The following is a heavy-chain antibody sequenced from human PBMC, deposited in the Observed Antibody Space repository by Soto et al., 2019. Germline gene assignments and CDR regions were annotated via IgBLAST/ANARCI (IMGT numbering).Heavy chain of an antibody. CDR3: AVGRHKTSGSNTRFDP. Sequence: EVQLLESGGGLVQPGGSLRLSCAASGVTFSPYAMNWVRQAPGKGLEWVSTISNTGGGTFYAGSVKGRFTISRDNSKNTLYLQMHSLRADDSAIYFCAVGRHKTSGSNTRFDPWGRGTQVTVSS. CDR2: ISNTGGGT. D-gene: IGHD3-22*01. V-gene: IGHV3-23*01. J-gene: IGHJ5*02. CDR1: GVTFSPYA.